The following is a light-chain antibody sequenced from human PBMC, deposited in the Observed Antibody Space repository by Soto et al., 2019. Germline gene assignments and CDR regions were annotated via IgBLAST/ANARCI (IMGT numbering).Light chain of an antibody. CDR2: EAT. J-gene: IGLJ2*01. V-gene: IGLV2-14*01. CDR3: CSYTGTNGLV. Sequence: QSALTQPASVSGSPGQSITISCTGTSTDVGGSKYVSWYQQHPGKAPKLIIYEATNRPSGVSNRFSGSKSDNTASLTVSGLQAEDEADYYCCSYTGTNGLVFGGGTKVTVL. CDR1: STDVGGSKY.